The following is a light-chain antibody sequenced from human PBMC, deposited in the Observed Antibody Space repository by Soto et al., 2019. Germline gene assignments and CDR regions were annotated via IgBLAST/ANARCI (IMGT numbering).Light chain of an antibody. J-gene: IGLJ1*01. CDR2: DVS. CDR3: SSYTPSSTYV. Sequence: QSALTQPASVSGSPGQAITISCTGTSSDVGSYNYVSWYQQHPGKAPKVMISDVSNRPSGVSYRFSGSKSGNTASLTISGLQAEDEADYYCSSYTPSSTYVVGTGTKLTV. V-gene: IGLV2-14*01. CDR1: SSDVGSYNY.